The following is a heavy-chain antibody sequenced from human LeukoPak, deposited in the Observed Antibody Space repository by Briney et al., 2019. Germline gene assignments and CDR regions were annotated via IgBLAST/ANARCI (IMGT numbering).Heavy chain of an antibody. Sequence: PGGSLRLSRAASGFTFSGFSMSWVRQSPTKGLEWVANIKQDGSEKYYVDSVKGRFTISRDNAENSLYLQMNSLRAEDTALYYCARKRPNYFDYWGQGTLVTVSS. CDR2: IKQDGSEK. CDR3: ARKRPNYFDY. V-gene: IGHV3-7*01. CDR1: GFTFSGFS. J-gene: IGHJ4*02.